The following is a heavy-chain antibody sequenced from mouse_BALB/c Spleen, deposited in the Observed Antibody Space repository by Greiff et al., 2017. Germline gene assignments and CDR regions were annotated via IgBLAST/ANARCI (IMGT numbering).Heavy chain of an antibody. Sequence: VQLQESGAELVRPGASVTLSCKASGYTFTSYWMHWVKQRPGQGLEWIGYINPSTGYTEYNQKFKDKATLTADKSSSTAYMQLSSLTSEDSAVYYCARRGGNLPLFDYWGQGTTRTVSS. CDR1: GYTFTSYW. D-gene: IGHD2-1*01. CDR3: ARRGGNLPLFDY. V-gene: IGHV1-7*01. J-gene: IGHJ2*01. CDR2: INPSTGYT.